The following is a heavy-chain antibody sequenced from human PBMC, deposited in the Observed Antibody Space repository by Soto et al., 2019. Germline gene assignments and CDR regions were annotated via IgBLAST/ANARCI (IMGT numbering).Heavy chain of an antibody. V-gene: IGHV4-34*01. CDR1: GGSFSGYY. CDR2: INHSGST. Sequence: SETLSLTCAVYGGSFSGYYWSWIRQPPGKGLEWIGEINHSGSTNYNPSLKSRVTISVDTSKNQFSLKLSSVTAADTAVYYCARGGRYFWSGSRSGWFDPWGQGTLVTVS. J-gene: IGHJ5*02. CDR3: ARGGRYFWSGSRSGWFDP. D-gene: IGHD3-3*01.